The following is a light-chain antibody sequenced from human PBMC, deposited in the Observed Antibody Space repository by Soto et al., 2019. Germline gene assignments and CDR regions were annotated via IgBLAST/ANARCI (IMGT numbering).Light chain of an antibody. Sequence: IVLTQSPGTLSLSPGERATLSCRASQSISSNYLAWYQQKPGQAPRLLIYAASSRATGIPDRFSGSGSGTDFTLTISRLEPEDFAVYYCQQYGSSSYTFGQGTQLEIK. CDR3: QQYGSSSYT. V-gene: IGKV3-20*01. CDR2: AAS. J-gene: IGKJ2*01. CDR1: QSISSNY.